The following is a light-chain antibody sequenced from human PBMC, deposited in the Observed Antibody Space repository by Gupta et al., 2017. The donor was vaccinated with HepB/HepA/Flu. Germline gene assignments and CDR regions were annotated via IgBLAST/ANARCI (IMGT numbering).Light chain of an antibody. J-gene: IGKJ3*01. Sequence: DIVLTQSPYSLGVSLGERATINCKSSHSLVSSYNSASHLAWYQQKPGQPPKLLIYWTSGRESGVPDRFSGSGSGTEFTLTISALQAEDVALYYCQQYYSVPFTFGPGTKVDIK. CDR3: QQYYSVPFT. V-gene: IGKV4-1*01. CDR2: WTS. CDR1: HSLVSSYNSASH.